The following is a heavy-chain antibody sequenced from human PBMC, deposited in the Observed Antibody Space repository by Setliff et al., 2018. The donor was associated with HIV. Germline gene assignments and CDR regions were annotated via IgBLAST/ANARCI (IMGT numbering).Heavy chain of an antibody. Sequence: SETLSLTCTVSGGSISSGGYYWSWIRQSPGKGLEWIGYIFYSGSTYYNPSLKSRVTISVDTSKNQFSLRLTSVTAADTAVYYCARARDYGGNFFDYWGQGTLVTVSS. CDR3: ARARDYGGNFFDY. J-gene: IGHJ4*02. CDR1: GGSISSGGYY. CDR2: IFYSGST. D-gene: IGHD4-17*01. V-gene: IGHV4-61*08.